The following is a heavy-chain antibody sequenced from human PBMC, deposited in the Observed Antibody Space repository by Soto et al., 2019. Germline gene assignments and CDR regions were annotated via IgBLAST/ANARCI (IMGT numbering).Heavy chain of an antibody. D-gene: IGHD1-1*01. Sequence: EVQLVESGGGLVQPGGSLRLSCAASGFTFRNYWMHWVRQAPGKGLVWVSRVTSDGSSTNYADSVKGRFTISRXNAKXXLYLQMNSLRAEDTAVYYCVRDNWNSYWGQGTLVTVSS. J-gene: IGHJ4*02. CDR3: VRDNWNSY. CDR1: GFTFRNYW. CDR2: VTSDGSST. V-gene: IGHV3-74*01.